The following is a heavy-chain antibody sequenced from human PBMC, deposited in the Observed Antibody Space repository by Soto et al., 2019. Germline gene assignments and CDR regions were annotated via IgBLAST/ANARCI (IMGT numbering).Heavy chain of an antibody. Sequence: GGSLRLSCAASGFTFSSYAMHWVRQTPGKGLEWVALISYDGRNKYYADSVKGRFTISRDNSKDTLYLQMNSLRAEDTAVYYCARATMTMVREVINSPIDYWGQGTLVTVSS. CDR1: GFTFSSYA. CDR3: ARATMTMVREVINSPIDY. CDR2: ISYDGRNK. J-gene: IGHJ4*02. V-gene: IGHV3-30-3*01. D-gene: IGHD3-10*01.